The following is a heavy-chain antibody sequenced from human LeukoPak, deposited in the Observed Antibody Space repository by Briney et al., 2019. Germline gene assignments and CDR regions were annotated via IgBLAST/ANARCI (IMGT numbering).Heavy chain of an antibody. CDR1: GFTFSSYS. CDR3: ARAGTTIPFMDV. Sequence: GGSLRLSCAASGFTFSSYSMNWVRQAPGKGLEWVSSISSSSSYIYYADSVKGRFTISRDNAKSSLYLQMNSLRAEDTAVYYCARAGTTIPFMDVWGQGTTVTVSS. D-gene: IGHD1/OR15-1a*01. J-gene: IGHJ6*02. CDR2: ISSSSSYI. V-gene: IGHV3-21*01.